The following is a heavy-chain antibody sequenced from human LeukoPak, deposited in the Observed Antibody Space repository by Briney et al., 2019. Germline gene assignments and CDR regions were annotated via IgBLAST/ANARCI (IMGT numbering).Heavy chain of an antibody. CDR2: IYYSGST. D-gene: IGHD5-12*01. CDR3: ASQENSGYDPFDY. J-gene: IGHJ4*02. CDR1: GGSISSGGYY. V-gene: IGHV4-31*03. Sequence: SETLSLACTVSGGSISSGGYYWSWIRQHPGKGLEWIGYIYYSGSTYYNPSLKSRVTISVDTSKNQFSLKLSSVTAADTAVYYCASQENSGYDPFDYWGQGTLVTVSS.